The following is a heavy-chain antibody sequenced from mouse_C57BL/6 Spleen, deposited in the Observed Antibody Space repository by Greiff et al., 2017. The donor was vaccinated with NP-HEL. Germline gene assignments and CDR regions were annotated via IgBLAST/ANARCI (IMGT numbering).Heavy chain of an antibody. Sequence: VQLQQSGAELVRPGASVKLSCTASGFNIKDDYMHWVKQRPEQGLEWIGWIDPENGDTEYASKFQGKATITADTSSNTAYLQLSSLTSEDTAVYYCTTRIYYDYDFDYWGQGTTLTVSS. CDR2: IDPENGDT. CDR3: TTRIYYDYDFDY. D-gene: IGHD2-4*01. CDR1: GFNIKDDY. V-gene: IGHV14-4*01. J-gene: IGHJ2*01.